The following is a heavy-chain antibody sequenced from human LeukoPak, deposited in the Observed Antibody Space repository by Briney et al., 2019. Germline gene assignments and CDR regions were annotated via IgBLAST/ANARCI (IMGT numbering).Heavy chain of an antibody. V-gene: IGHV5-51*01. Sequence: GESLKISCKGSGYSFTSYWIGWVRQMPGKGLEWMGIIYPGDSDTRYSPSFQGQVTISADKSISTAYLQWSSLKASDTAMYYCARHEAYYDILTGYPTLLDYWGQGTLVTVSS. D-gene: IGHD3-9*01. CDR2: IYPGDSDT. J-gene: IGHJ4*02. CDR3: ARHEAYYDILTGYPTLLDY. CDR1: GYSFTSYW.